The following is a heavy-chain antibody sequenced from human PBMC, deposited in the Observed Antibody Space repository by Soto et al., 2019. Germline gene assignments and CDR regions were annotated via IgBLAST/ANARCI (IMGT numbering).Heavy chain of an antibody. Sequence: SQRRCCPCNACGGRQKRGAYYSNLLRQPPGKGLEWIGYVFYSGATNYSPSLKSRAAISMDTSKNQFSLSLTSVTAADTAVYYCARAGFSYGHLLFWGQGIRVTVSS. CDR2: VFYSGAT. V-gene: IGHV4-30-4*01. J-gene: IGHJ4*02. CDR3: ARAGFSYGHLLF. CDR1: GGRQKRGAYY. D-gene: IGHD3-10*01.